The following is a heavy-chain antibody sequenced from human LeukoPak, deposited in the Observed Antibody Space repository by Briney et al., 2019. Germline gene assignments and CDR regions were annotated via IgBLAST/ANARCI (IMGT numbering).Heavy chain of an antibody. D-gene: IGHD3-16*01. Sequence: GGSLRLSCAASGFIFSTYWMMWARQAPGKGLEWVANMKGDGSEIRYVDSVKGRFTISRDNAKNSLYLQMNSLRPEGTAVYYCARPAYTAAYDLWGQGTMVTVSS. J-gene: IGHJ3*01. CDR3: ARPAYTAAYDL. CDR1: GFIFSTYW. CDR2: MKGDGSEI. V-gene: IGHV3-7*01.